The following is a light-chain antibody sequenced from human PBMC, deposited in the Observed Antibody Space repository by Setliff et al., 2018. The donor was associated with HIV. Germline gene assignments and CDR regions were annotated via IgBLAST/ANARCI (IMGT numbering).Light chain of an antibody. Sequence: QSVLTQPASVSGSPGQSITISCTGTSSDIGRYNYVSWYQQYPGRGPTLVIFDVSERPSGVSNRFSGSKSGNTASLIISGLQPDDEADYYCCSYATGSTYVFGCGTKVTVL. CDR2: DVS. V-gene: IGLV2-14*03. J-gene: IGLJ1*01. CDR3: CSYATGSTYV. CDR1: SSDIGRYNY.